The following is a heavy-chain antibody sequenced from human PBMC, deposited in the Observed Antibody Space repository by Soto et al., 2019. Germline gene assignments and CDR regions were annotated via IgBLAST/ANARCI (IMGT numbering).Heavy chain of an antibody. CDR2: IYYSGST. CDR1: GGSISSSNYY. Sequence: SETLSLTCTVSGGSISSSNYYWGWIRQPPGKGLEWIGSIYYSGSTYYNPSLKSRVTISVDTSKNQFSLKLSSVTAADTAVYYCASYGRGTYYYGYYFHHWGQGTPVTVSS. V-gene: IGHV4-39*01. J-gene: IGHJ4*02. CDR3: ASYGRGTYYYGYYFHH. D-gene: IGHD3-10*01.